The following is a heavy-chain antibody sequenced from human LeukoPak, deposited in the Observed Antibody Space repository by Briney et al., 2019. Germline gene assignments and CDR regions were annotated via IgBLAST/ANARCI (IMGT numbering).Heavy chain of an antibody. CDR1: GGSFSGYY. J-gene: IGHJ4*02. V-gene: IGHV4-34*01. CDR3: ARGITYYFDY. CDR2: INHSGST. D-gene: IGHD5-24*01. Sequence: SETLSLTCAVYGGSFSGYYWSWIRQPPGKGLEWIGEINHSGSTNYNPSLKSRVTISVDTSKNQLSLKLSSVTAADTAVYYCARGITYYFDYWGQGTLVTVSS.